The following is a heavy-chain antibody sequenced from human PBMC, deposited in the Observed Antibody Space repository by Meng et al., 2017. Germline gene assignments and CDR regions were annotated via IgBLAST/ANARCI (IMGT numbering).Heavy chain of an antibody. J-gene: IGHJ3*02. V-gene: IGHV3-74*01. Sequence: GGSLRLSCAASGFTFSSYWIHWVRQAPGKGLVWVSRINSDGSSTCYADSVKGRFTISRDNAKNTLYLQMNSLRAEDTAVYYCARWWRYCSGGSCYLGDAFDIWGQGTMVTVSS. D-gene: IGHD2-15*01. CDR3: ARWWRYCSGGSCYLGDAFDI. CDR1: GFTFSSYW. CDR2: INSDGSST.